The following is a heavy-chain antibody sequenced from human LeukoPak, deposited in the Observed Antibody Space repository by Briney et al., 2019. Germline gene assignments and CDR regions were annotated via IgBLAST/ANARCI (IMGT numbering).Heavy chain of an antibody. CDR1: GYTFTGYY. D-gene: IGHD3-22*01. Sequence: ASVTVSCKASGYTFTGYYMHWVRQAPGQGLEWMGWINPNSGGTNYAQKFQGRVTMTRDTSISTAYMELSRLRSDDTAVYYCARALRTLPRKYYYDSSGYYLTLEYWGQGTLVTVSS. V-gene: IGHV1-2*02. J-gene: IGHJ4*02. CDR3: ARALRTLPRKYYYDSSGYYLTLEY. CDR2: INPNSGGT.